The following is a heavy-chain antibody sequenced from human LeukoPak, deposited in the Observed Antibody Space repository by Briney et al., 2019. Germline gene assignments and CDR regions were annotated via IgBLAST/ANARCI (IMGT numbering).Heavy chain of an antibody. CDR3: ARVSSDCSSTSCYVYDAFDI. D-gene: IGHD2-2*01. J-gene: IGHJ3*02. CDR2: INPSGGST. Sequence: ASVKVSCKVSGYTFTSYYMHWVRQAPGQGLEWMGIINPSGGSTSYAQKFQGRVTMTRDTSTSTVYMELSSLRSEDTAVYYCARVSSDCSSTSCYVYDAFDIWGPGTMVTVSS. V-gene: IGHV1-46*01. CDR1: GYTFTSYY.